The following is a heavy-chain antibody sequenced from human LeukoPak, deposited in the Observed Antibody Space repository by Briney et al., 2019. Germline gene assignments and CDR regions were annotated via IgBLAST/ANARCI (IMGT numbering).Heavy chain of an antibody. Sequence: GASVTVSCKASGYTFTDYYMHWVRHAPGQGLEWMAWINPNGGGTYYAQKFQGRVTMTRDTSIRTAYMELSSLRSDDTAVYYCARGMTAVTGDFDYWGQGTLVTVSS. CDR1: GYTFTDYY. D-gene: IGHD4-17*01. J-gene: IGHJ4*02. CDR2: INPNGGGT. CDR3: ARGMTAVTGDFDY. V-gene: IGHV1-2*02.